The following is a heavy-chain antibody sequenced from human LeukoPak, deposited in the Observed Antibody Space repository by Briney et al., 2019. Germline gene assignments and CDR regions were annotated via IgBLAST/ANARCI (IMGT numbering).Heavy chain of an antibody. V-gene: IGHV3-23*01. D-gene: IGHD3-22*01. CDR1: GFTFSSYA. Sequence: PGGALRLSCAASGFTFSSYAMSWVRQAPGKGLEWVSAISGSGGSTYYADSVKGRFTISRDNSKNTLYLQMNSLRAEDTAVYYCAKEYGYYYDSSGRLDYWGQGTLVTVSS. J-gene: IGHJ4*02. CDR2: ISGSGGST. CDR3: AKEYGYYYDSSGRLDY.